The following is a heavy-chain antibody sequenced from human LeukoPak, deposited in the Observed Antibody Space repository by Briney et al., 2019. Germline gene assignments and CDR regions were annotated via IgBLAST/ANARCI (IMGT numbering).Heavy chain of an antibody. D-gene: IGHD6-19*01. J-gene: IGHJ4*02. Sequence: ASVKVSCKASGYTFTSYGISWVRQAPGQGLEWMGWISAYNGNTNYSQKFQGRVTITRDTSASTAYMELSSLRSEDTAVYYCAILYSSGWLQQGYYFDYWGQGTLVTVS. CDR2: ISAYNGNT. CDR3: AILYSSGWLQQGYYFDY. V-gene: IGHV1-18*01. CDR1: GYTFTSYG.